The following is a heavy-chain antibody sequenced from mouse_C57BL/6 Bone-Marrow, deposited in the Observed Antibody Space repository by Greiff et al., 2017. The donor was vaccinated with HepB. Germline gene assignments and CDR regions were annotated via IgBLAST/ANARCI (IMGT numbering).Heavy chain of an antibody. Sequence: DVKLQESGAELVRPGASVKLSCTASGFNIKDDYMHWVKQRPEQGLEWIGWIDPENGDTEYASKFQGKATITADTSSNTAYLQLSSLTSEDTAVYYCPVLLRNYWGQGTTLTVSS. J-gene: IGHJ2*01. CDR2: IDPENGDT. CDR3: PVLLRNY. CDR1: GFNIKDDY. D-gene: IGHD1-1*01. V-gene: IGHV14-4*01.